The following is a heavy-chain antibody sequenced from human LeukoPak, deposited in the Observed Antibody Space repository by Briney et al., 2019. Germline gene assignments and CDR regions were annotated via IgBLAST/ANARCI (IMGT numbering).Heavy chain of an antibody. CDR3: ARVGVEVELATFDY. CDR2: IYYTGST. V-gene: IGHV4-59*01. Sequence: SETLSLTCTVSGGSITSYYWTWIRQPPGEGLDWIGYIYYTGSTNYNPSLKSRVTLSVDTSNNEVSLKLRSVTAADTAVYYCARVGVEVELATFDYWGRGTLVAVSS. J-gene: IGHJ4*02. CDR1: GGSITSYY. D-gene: IGHD5-24*01.